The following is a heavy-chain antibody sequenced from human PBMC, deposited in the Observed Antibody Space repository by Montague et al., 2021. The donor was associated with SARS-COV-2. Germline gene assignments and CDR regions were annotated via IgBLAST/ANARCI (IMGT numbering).Heavy chain of an antibody. V-gene: IGHV4-59*01. J-gene: IGHJ3*02. Sequence: SETLSLTCTVSGGSISSYYWSWIRQPPGKGPEWIGYIYYSGSTNYNPSLKSRVTISVDTSKNQFSLKLSSVTAADTAVYYCARWGLYGGNPGDGAFDIWGQGTMVTVSS. CDR1: GGSISSYY. CDR3: ARWGLYGGNPGDGAFDI. CDR2: IYYSGST. D-gene: IGHD4-23*01.